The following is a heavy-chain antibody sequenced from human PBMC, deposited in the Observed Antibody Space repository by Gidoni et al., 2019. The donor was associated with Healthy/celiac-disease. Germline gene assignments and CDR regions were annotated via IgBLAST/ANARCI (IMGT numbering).Heavy chain of an antibody. J-gene: IGHJ6*03. CDR1: GGTFSSYA. Sequence: QVQLVQSGAEVKKPGSSVKVSCQASGGTFSSYAISWVRQAPGQGLEWMGGIIPIFGTANYAQKFQGRVTITADESTSTAYMELSSLRSEDTAVYYCARTLKPPDYYYYMDVWGKGTTVTVSS. V-gene: IGHV1-69*01. CDR3: ARTLKPPDYYYYMDV. CDR2: IIPIFGTA.